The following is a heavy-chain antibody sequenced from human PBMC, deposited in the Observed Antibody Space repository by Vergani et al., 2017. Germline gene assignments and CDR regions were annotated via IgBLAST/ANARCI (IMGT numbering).Heavy chain of an antibody. CDR3: ARGLPSEQLDQTIYFDY. Sequence: QVQLQESGPGLVKPSETLSLTCTVSGGSISSHYWSWIRQPPGKGLEWIGEINHSGSTYYNPSLKSRVTISVDTSKNQFSLKLSSVTAADTAVYYCARGLPSEQLDQTIYFDYWGQGTLVTVSS. J-gene: IGHJ4*02. V-gene: IGHV4-59*11. CDR2: INHSGST. D-gene: IGHD6-13*01. CDR1: GGSISSHY.